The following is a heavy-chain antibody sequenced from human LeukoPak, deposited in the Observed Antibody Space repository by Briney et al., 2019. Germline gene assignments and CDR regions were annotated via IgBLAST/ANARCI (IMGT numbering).Heavy chain of an antibody. CDR3: ANSLHYDGAGYQIDH. Sequence: SVKVSCKASGGTFSSYAISWVRQAPGQGLEWMGRIIPILGIANYAQKFQGRVTITADRSTSTAYMELSSLRSEDTAVYYCANSLHYDGAGYQIDHWGQGSLVTVSS. D-gene: IGHD3-22*01. CDR1: GGTFSSYA. V-gene: IGHV1-69*04. J-gene: IGHJ4*02. CDR2: IIPILGIA.